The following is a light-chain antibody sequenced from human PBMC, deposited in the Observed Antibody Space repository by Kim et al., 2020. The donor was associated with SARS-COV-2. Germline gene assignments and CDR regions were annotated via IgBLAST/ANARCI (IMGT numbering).Light chain of an antibody. CDR1: QDISNY. CDR3: QQYDNLLT. Sequence: SASVGDRVTITCQASQDISNYLNWYQQKPGKAPKLLIYDASNLETGVPSRFSGSGSGTDFTFTISSLQPEDIATCYCQQYDNLLTFGGGTKVEIK. CDR2: DAS. J-gene: IGKJ4*01. V-gene: IGKV1-33*01.